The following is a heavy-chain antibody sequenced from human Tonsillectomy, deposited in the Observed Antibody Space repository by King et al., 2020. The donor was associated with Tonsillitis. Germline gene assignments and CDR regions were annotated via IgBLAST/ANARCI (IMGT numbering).Heavy chain of an antibody. J-gene: IGHJ4*02. V-gene: IGHV4-34*01. CDR1: GGSFSGYY. D-gene: IGHD1-26*01. CDR3: ASWVICGSYFDY. CDR2: INHSGST. Sequence: VQLQQWGAGLLKPSETLSLTCAVYGGSFSGYYWSWIRQPPGKGLEWIGEINHSGSTNYNPSLKSRVTISVDTSKNQFSLKLSSLTAADTAVYYCASWVICGSYFDYWGQGTLVTVSS.